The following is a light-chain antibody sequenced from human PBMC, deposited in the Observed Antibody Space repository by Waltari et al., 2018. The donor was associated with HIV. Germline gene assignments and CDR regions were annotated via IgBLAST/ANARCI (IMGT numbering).Light chain of an antibody. V-gene: IGLV3-25*03. CDR3: QSADSSGTWV. J-gene: IGLJ3*02. CDR1: ALPKKY. Sequence: SYELTQPPSVSVSPGQTARITCSGDALPKKYAYWYQQKPGQAPVLGIYKDSERPSGIPERFSGSSSWTIVTLTISGVQAEDEADYYGQSADSSGTWVFGGGTKLTVL. CDR2: KDS.